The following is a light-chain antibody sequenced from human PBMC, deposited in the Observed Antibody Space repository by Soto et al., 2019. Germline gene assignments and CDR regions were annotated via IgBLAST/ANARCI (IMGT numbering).Light chain of an antibody. CDR2: DVS. Sequence: QSALTQPASVSGSPGQSITISCTGTSSDVGGYNYVSWYQQHPGKAPKHMIYDVSNRPSGVSNRFSGSKSGNTASLTISGLQAEDEADYYCSSYTSSSTLAVFGTGTKVTVL. V-gene: IGLV2-14*01. J-gene: IGLJ1*01. CDR1: SSDVGGYNY. CDR3: SSYTSSSTLAV.